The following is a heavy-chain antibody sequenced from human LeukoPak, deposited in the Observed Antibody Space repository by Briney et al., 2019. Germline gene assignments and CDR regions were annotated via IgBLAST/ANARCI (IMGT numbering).Heavy chain of an antibody. CDR2: ISGSGGST. Sequence: GGSLRLSCAASGFTFSNFGMGWVRQAPGKGLECVSPISGSGGSTSYADFVKGRFTISRDNSKNTLYLQMNSLRPEDTAVYYCARGKDTGRQYNFDHWGQGTLVTVAS. CDR1: GFTFSNFG. CDR3: ARGKDTGRQYNFDH. D-gene: IGHD5-18*01. J-gene: IGHJ4*02. V-gene: IGHV3-23*01.